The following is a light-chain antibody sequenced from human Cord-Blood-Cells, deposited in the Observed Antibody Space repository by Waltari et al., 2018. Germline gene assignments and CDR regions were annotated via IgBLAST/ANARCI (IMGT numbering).Light chain of an antibody. V-gene: IGKV3-20*01. Sequence: EIVLTQSPGTLSLSPGERATLSCRTSQSVSSSYLAWYQQKPGQAPRLLIYGASSRATGIPDRFSGSGSGTDFTLTISRLEPEDFAVYYCQQYGSSPVSFGQGTKLEIK. J-gene: IGKJ2*03. CDR2: GAS. CDR1: QSVSSSY. CDR3: QQYGSSPVS.